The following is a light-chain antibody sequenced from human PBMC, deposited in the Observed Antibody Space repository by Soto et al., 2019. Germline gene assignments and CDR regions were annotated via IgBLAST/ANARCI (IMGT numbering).Light chain of an antibody. CDR1: QSITNSY. CDR2: GAS. V-gene: IGKV3-20*01. Sequence: EIVLTQSPGTLYLSPGERATLSCRASQSITNSYLAWYQQQPGQAPRLLVYGASSRATGIPDRFGGSGSGTDFTLTISRLEPEDFAVYYCQQYGSSRFTFGPGTKVDIK. CDR3: QQYGSSRFT. J-gene: IGKJ3*01.